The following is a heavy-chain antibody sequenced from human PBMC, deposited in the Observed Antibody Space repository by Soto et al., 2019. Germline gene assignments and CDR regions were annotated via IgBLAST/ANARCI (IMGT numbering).Heavy chain of an antibody. D-gene: IGHD3-10*01. Sequence: GGSLRLSCAASGFIFRDSGMHWVRQAPGKGLEWVAFIWYDGSNKYYADSVKGRFTISRDNSKNTLYLQMNRLRAEDTAVYYCARVRYYDSGSSINWFDPWGQGTLVTVPQ. J-gene: IGHJ5*02. V-gene: IGHV3-33*01. CDR1: GFIFRDSG. CDR2: IWYDGSNK. CDR3: ARVRYYDSGSSINWFDP.